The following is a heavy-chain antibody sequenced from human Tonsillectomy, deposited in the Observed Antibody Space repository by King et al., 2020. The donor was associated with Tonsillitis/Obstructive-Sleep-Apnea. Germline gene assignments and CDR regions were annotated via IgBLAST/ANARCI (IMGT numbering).Heavy chain of an antibody. V-gene: IGHV4-34*01. J-gene: IGHJ3*02. CDR1: GGSFSGYY. D-gene: IGHD3-3*01. CDR2: INHSGST. Sequence: VQLQQWGAGLLKPSETLSLTCAVYGGSFSGYYWSWIRQPPGKGLEWIGEINHSGSTNYNPSLKSRVTISVDTSKNQFSLKLRSVTAADTAVYYCARPRFLELVGAFDIWGQGTMVTVSS. CDR3: ARPRFLELVGAFDI.